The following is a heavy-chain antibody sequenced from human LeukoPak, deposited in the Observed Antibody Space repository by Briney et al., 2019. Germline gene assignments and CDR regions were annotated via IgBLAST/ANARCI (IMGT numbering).Heavy chain of an antibody. CDR3: VRDDGSGSYYDRGFDY. J-gene: IGHJ4*02. D-gene: IGHD3-10*01. V-gene: IGHV1-69*13. CDR1: GGTFSSYA. Sequence: GASVKVSCKASGGTFSSYAISWVRQAPGQGLEWMGGIIPIFGTANYAQKFQGRVTITADESTSTAYMELSSLRSEDTAVYYCVRDDGSGSYYDRGFDYWGQGTLVTVSS. CDR2: IIPIFGTA.